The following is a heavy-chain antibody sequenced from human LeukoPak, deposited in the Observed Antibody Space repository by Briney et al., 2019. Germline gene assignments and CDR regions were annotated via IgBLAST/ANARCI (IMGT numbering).Heavy chain of an antibody. CDR3: AVVGATTTIDY. J-gene: IGHJ4*02. D-gene: IGHD1-26*01. V-gene: IGHV1-2*02. CDR1: AYTFTGYY. Sequence: ASVKVSCKASAYTFTGYYMHWVRQAPGQVLEWMGWINPNSGGTNYAQKFQGRVTMTRDTSICTAYMELSRLRSDDTAVYYCAVVGATTTIDYWGQGTLVTVSS. CDR2: INPNSGGT.